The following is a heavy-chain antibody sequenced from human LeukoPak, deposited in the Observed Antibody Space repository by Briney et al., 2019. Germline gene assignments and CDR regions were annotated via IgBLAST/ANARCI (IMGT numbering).Heavy chain of an antibody. CDR3: ASSTPMANYCFDF. CDR2: ISGSSGTI. CDR1: GFTFSSYT. V-gene: IGHV3-48*02. D-gene: IGHD5-18*01. J-gene: IGHJ4*02. Sequence: PGGSLRLSCEASGFTFSSYTMNWVRQAPGKGLEWVSSISGSSGTIYYADSVKGRFTVSRDNAKNSLYLQTSSLRDEDTAVYYCASSTPMANYCFDFWGQGTLVTVSS.